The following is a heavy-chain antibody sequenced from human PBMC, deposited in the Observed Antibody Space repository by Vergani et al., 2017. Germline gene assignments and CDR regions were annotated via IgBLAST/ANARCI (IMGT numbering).Heavy chain of an antibody. J-gene: IGHJ4*02. CDR1: GFTLSNYD. D-gene: IGHD1-26*01. CDR3: AKHFRGGSIDS. V-gene: IGHV3-30*02. Sequence: QVQLVESGGGVVQRGGSLRLSCATSGFTLSNYDMQWIRQGPGKGLEFVALIPFDGSNQYYADSVKGRFTLSRDFSKNTLYLQMNSLRPDDTATYYCAKHFRGGSIDSWGQGTQVIVSS. CDR2: IPFDGSNQ.